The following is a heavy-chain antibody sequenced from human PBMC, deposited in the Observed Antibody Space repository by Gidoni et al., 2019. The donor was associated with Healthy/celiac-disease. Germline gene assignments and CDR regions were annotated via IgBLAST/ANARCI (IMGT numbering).Heavy chain of an antibody. CDR1: GYTFTGYY. V-gene: IGHV1-2*04. D-gene: IGHD4-17*01. J-gene: IGHJ2*01. CDR2: INPNSGGT. CDR3: ARVSGDYGDYDYWYFDL. Sequence: QEQLVQSGAEVKKPGASVKVSCKASGYTFTGYYMHWVRQAPGQGLELMGWINPNSGGTNYAQKFQGWVTMTRDTSISTAYMELSRLRSDDTAVYYCARVSGDYGDYDYWYFDLWGRGTLVTVSS.